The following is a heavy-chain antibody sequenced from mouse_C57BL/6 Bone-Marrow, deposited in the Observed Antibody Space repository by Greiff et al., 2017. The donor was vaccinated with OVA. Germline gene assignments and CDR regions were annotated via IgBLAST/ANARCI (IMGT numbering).Heavy chain of an antibody. J-gene: IGHJ4*01. CDR1: GFNIKDDY. CDR2: IDPENGDT. D-gene: IGHD6-5*01. V-gene: IGHV14-4*01. CDR3: TTLAYDYYAMDY. Sequence: EVQLQQSGAELVRPGASVKLSCTASGFNIKDDYMHWVKQRPEQGLEWIGWIDPENGDTEYASKFQGKATITADTSSNTAYLQLSSLTSEDTAVDYCTTLAYDYYAMDYGGQGTSVTVSS.